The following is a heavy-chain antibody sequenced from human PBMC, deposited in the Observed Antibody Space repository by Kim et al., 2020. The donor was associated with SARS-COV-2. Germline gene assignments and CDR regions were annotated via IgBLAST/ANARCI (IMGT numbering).Heavy chain of an antibody. CDR3: ARVSQCSVGAPSRHFYGMDV. CDR1: GGSFSGYY. CDR2: INHSGST. J-gene: IGHJ6*02. D-gene: IGHD1-26*01. Sequence: SETLSLTCAVYGGSFSGYYWSWIRQPPGKGLEWIGEINHSGSTNYNPSLKSRVTISVDTSKNQFSLKLSPVTAADTAVYYCARVSQCSVGAPSRHFYGMDVWGQGTTVTVSS. V-gene: IGHV4-34*01.